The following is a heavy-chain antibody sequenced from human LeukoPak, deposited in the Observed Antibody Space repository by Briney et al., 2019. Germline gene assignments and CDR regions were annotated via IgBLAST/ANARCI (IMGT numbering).Heavy chain of an antibody. Sequence: SETLSLTCAVYGGSFSGYYWSWIRQPPGKGLEWIGEINHSGSTNYNPSLKSRVTISVDTSKNQFSLKLSSVTPEDTAVYYCASGHNFDYWGQGTLVTVSS. CDR1: GGSFSGYY. CDR3: ASGHNFDY. CDR2: INHSGST. J-gene: IGHJ4*02. V-gene: IGHV4-34*01.